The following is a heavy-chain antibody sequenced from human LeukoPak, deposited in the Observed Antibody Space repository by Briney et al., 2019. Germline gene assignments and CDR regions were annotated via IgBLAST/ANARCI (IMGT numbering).Heavy chain of an antibody. Sequence: SETLSLTCAVYDDSFSHYYWSWFRQPPGKGLEWIGEINHSGITNYNPSLKSRVTISVDTSKNQFSLKLSSVTAADTAVYYCARESPMVRGVSAFDIWGQGTMVTVSS. J-gene: IGHJ3*02. CDR1: DDSFSHYY. CDR3: ARESPMVRGVSAFDI. CDR2: INHSGIT. V-gene: IGHV4-34*01. D-gene: IGHD3-10*01.